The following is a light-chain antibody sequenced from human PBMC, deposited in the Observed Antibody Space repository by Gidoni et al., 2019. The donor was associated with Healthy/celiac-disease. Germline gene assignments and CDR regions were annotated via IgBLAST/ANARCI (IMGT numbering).Light chain of an antibody. CDR3: SSYTSSSTLV. Sequence: QSALTQPASVSGSPGQSITISCTATSSDVGGYNYVSWYQQHPGKAPKLVMYDGSNRPSGVSNRFSGSKSGNTASLTISGLQAEEEADYYCSSYTSSSTLVFGTGTKVTVL. V-gene: IGLV2-14*01. J-gene: IGLJ1*01. CDR2: DGS. CDR1: SSDVGGYNY.